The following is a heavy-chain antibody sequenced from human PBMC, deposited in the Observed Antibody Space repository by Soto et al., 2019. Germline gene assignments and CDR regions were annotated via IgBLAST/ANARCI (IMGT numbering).Heavy chain of an antibody. CDR1: GFTFSSYG. CDR3: AKGRGRGYSDPIDY. J-gene: IGHJ4*02. V-gene: IGHV3-30*18. CDR2: ISYDGSNK. D-gene: IGHD5-18*01. Sequence: QVQLVESGGGVVQPGRSLRLSCAAPGFTFSSYGMHWVRQAPGKGLEWVAVISYDGSNKYYADSVKGRFTISRDNSKNTLYLQMNSLRAEDTAVYYCAKGRGRGYSDPIDYWGQGTLVTVSS.